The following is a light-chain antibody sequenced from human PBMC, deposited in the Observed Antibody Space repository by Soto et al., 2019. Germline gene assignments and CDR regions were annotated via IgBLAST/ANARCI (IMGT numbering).Light chain of an antibody. CDR2: EVS. V-gene: IGLV2-23*02. J-gene: IGLJ2*01. CDR3: CSYAGDSAVI. CDR1: NNDVGVWSH. Sequence: QSVLTQPASVSGSPGQSVTISCTGTNNDVGVWSHVSWYQQHPGKPPKVIIYEVSKWPSGVSKRFSGSKSGNTASLTISGLQAEDEADYYCCSYAGDSAVIFGGGTKVTVL.